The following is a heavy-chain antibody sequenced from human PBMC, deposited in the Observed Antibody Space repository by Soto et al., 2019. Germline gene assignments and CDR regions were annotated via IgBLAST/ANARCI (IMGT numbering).Heavy chain of an antibody. CDR3: ARDPPNQYYDSSGFYED. D-gene: IGHD3-22*01. J-gene: IGHJ4*02. V-gene: IGHV3-53*04. CDR2: IYSGGST. CDR1: GFTVSSNY. Sequence: EVQLVESGGGLVQPGGTLRLSCAASGFTVSSNYMSWVRQAPGKGLEWISVIYSGGSTYYADSVKGRFTISRDNSKNTVYLQMNSLRPEDTAVYYCARDPPNQYYDSSGFYEDRGQGSLVTVSS.